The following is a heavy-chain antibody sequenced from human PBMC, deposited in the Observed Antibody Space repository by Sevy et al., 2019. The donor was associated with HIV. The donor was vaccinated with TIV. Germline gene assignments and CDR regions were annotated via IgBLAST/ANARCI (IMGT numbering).Heavy chain of an antibody. Sequence: SSYDMHWVLQAPGKGLEWVSVILEDGSNKYYADSVKGRLTTSRDNSKNTSYLHMNSLRAEDTAVYYCARDYYDSSGYYSDAFDIWGQGTMVTDSS. CDR3: ARDYYDSSGYYSDAFDI. CDR1: SSYD. CDR2: ILEDGSNK. J-gene: IGHJ3*02. D-gene: IGHD3-22*01. V-gene: IGHV3-30*06.